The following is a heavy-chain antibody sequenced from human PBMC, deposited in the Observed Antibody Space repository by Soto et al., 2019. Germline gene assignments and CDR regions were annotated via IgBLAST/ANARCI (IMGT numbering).Heavy chain of an antibody. CDR2: ISSDGSNK. V-gene: IGHV3-30-3*01. CDR3: ACPEKDIVLVPAAG. D-gene: IGHD2-2*01. J-gene: IGHJ4*02. CDR1: EFTFNNFA. Sequence: QVQLVESGGGVVQPGRSLRLSCAASEFTFNNFAMHWLRQAPGKGLEWVALISSDGSNKYYADSVKGRFTISRDNSKNTLYLQVNSLRAEDTAIYYCACPEKDIVLVPAAGWGQGTLVTVSS.